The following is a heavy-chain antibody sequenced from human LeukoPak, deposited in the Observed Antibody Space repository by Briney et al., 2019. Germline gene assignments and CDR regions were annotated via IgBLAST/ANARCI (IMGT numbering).Heavy chain of an antibody. CDR2: ISSSSDYT. CDR3: ARDPAGECSGGSCYT. Sequence: KPGGSLRLSCAASGFTVSSNYMSWIRQAPGKGLEWVSYISSSSDYTNYAASVKGRFSISRDNAKNSLCLQMNSLRAEDTAVYYCARDPAGECSGGSCYTWGLGTLVTASS. D-gene: IGHD2-15*01. CDR1: GFTVSSNY. V-gene: IGHV3-11*05. J-gene: IGHJ5*02.